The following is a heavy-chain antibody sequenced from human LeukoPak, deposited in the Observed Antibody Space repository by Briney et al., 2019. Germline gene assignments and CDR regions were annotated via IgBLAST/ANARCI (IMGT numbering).Heavy chain of an antibody. CDR1: GFTFSSYG. CDR2: ISYDGSNK. Sequence: GGSLRLSCAASGFTFSSYGMHWVRQAPGKGLEWVAVISYDGSNKYYADSVKGRFTISRDNSKNTLYLQVNSLRAEDTAVYYCAKPTYYYDSSGYGFDYWGQGTLVTVSS. CDR3: AKPTYYYDSSGYGFDY. J-gene: IGHJ4*02. V-gene: IGHV3-30*18. D-gene: IGHD3-22*01.